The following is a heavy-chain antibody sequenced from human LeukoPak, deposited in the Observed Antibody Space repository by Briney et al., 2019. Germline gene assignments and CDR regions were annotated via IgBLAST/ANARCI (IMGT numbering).Heavy chain of an antibody. V-gene: IGHV1-3*01. Sequence: GASVKVSCKASGYTFTSYAMHWVRQAPGQRLEWMGWINAGNGNTKYSQKFQGRVTITRDTSASTAYMELSSLRSEDTAVYYCARDVLVGPAMAAFDIWGQGTMVTVSS. D-gene: IGHD5-18*01. J-gene: IGHJ3*02. CDR3: ARDVLVGPAMAAFDI. CDR1: GYTFTSYA. CDR2: INAGNGNT.